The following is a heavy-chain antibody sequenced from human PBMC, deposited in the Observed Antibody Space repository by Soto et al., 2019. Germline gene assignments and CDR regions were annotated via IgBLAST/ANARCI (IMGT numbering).Heavy chain of an antibody. CDR1: GGTFSSYA. CDR3: ARASAAGTIWLRDYYGMDV. Sequence: QVQLVQSGAEVKKPGSSVKVSCKASGGTFSSYAISWVRQAPGQGLEWMGGNIPIFGTANYAQKFQGRVTITTDESTSTAYMELSSLRSEDTAVYYCARASAAGTIWLRDYYGMDVWGQGTTVTVSS. J-gene: IGHJ6*02. D-gene: IGHD6-13*01. V-gene: IGHV1-69*01. CDR2: NIPIFGTA.